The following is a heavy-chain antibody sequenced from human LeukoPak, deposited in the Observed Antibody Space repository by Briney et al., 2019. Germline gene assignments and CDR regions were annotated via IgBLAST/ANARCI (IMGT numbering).Heavy chain of an antibody. Sequence: GGSLRLSCAASGFTFSSYWMNWVRQAPGKGLEWVANIKQDGNEKYYVDSVKGRFTISRDNAKNSLYLQMNSLRVEDTAVYYCARHGYGGNSDWFDPWGQGTLVTVSS. CDR3: ARHGYGGNSDWFDP. D-gene: IGHD4-23*01. V-gene: IGHV3-7*01. J-gene: IGHJ5*02. CDR1: GFTFSSYW. CDR2: IKQDGNEK.